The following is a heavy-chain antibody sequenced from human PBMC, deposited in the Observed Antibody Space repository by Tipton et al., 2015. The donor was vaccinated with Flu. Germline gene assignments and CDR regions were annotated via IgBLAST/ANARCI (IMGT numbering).Heavy chain of an antibody. D-gene: IGHD3-10*01. J-gene: IGHJ5*02. V-gene: IGHV3-23*01. CDR2: ISGSGGST. CDR3: AKDRARGSGFPGT. CDR1: GFTFSSYA. Sequence: CAASGFTFSSYAMSWVRQAPGKGLEWVSAISGSGGSTYYADSVKGRFTISRDNSKNTLYLQMNSLRAEDTAVYYCAKDRARGSGFPGTWGQGTLVTVSS.